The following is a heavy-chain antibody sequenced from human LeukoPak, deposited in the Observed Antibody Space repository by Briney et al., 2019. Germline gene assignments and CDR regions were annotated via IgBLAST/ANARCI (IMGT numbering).Heavy chain of an antibody. CDR3: ARGFPTVSGWHRPAPNWFDP. D-gene: IGHD6-19*01. CDR2: INHSGST. CDR1: GGSFSGYY. Sequence: SETLSLTCAVYGGSFSGYYWSWIRQPPAKGLEGIGEINHSGSTNYKPALKSRVTISVDTSKNQSSLKLSSVTAADTAVYYCARGFPTVSGWHRPAPNWFDPWGQGTLVTVSS. V-gene: IGHV4-34*01. J-gene: IGHJ5*02.